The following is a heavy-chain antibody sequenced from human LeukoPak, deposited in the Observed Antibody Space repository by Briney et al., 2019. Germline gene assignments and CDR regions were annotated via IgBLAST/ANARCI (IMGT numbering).Heavy chain of an antibody. CDR2: TYYRSTWYN. CDR1: GDSVSSNSVT. Sequence: SQTLSLTCAIYGDSVSSNSVTWNWIRQSPSRGLEWLGSTYYRSTWYNDYAVSVRGRINVNPDTSKNQFSLHLNSVTPEDTAVYYCARRLTQYDCFDPWGQGILVTVSS. D-gene: IGHD2-2*01. J-gene: IGHJ5*02. CDR3: ARRLTQYDCFDP. V-gene: IGHV6-1*01.